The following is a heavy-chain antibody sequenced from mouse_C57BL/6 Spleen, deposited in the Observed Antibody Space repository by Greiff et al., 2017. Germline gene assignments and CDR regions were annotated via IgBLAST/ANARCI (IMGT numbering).Heavy chain of an antibody. CDR3: TRSPLLLYGSSFYFDY. Sequence: QVQLQQSGAELVRPGASVTLSCKASGYTFTDYEMHWVKQTPVHGLEWIGAIDPETGGTAYNQKFKGKAILTADKSSSTAYMELRSLTSEDSAVYYCTRSPLLLYGSSFYFDYGGQGTTLTVSS. J-gene: IGHJ2*01. CDR1: GYTFTDYE. V-gene: IGHV1-15*01. CDR2: IDPETGGT. D-gene: IGHD1-1*01.